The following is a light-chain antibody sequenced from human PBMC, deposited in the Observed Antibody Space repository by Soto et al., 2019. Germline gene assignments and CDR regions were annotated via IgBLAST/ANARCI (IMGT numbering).Light chain of an antibody. CDR3: PQDTNGPLT. V-gene: IGKV3-15*01. CDR2: GAS. J-gene: IGKJ1*01. Sequence: EIVMTQSPSTLYVSQGERATLSCRASQSVSSKLAWYQQKPDHAPRLLIYGASTRATGILSRFSGSGSGTELTITIRSLPSEDFAVYYLPQDTNGPLTFGQGNTVEI. CDR1: QSVSSK.